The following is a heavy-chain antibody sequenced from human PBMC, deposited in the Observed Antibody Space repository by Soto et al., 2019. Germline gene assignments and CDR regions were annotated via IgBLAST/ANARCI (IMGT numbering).Heavy chain of an antibody. Sequence: ASVKVSCKACGGTFSSYAISWVRQAPGKGLEWMGGIIPIFGTANYAQKFQGRVTITADESTSTAYMELSSLRSEDTAVYYCAKFHGFGGFGQLLSNYFDYWGQRTLVTVSS. CDR2: IIPIFGTA. D-gene: IGHD3-10*01. V-gene: IGHV1-69*13. CDR3: AKFHGFGGFGQLLSNYFDY. CDR1: GGTFSSYA. J-gene: IGHJ4*02.